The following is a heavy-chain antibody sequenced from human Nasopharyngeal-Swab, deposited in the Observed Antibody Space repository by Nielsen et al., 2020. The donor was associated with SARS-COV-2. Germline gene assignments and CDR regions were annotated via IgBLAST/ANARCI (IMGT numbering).Heavy chain of an antibody. CDR1: GFTFSSYA. CDR2: ISYDGSNK. CDR3: ASAYGGSYWYFDL. J-gene: IGHJ2*01. V-gene: IGHV3-30-3*01. D-gene: IGHD4-23*01. Sequence: GESLKISCAASGFTFSSYAMHWVRQAPGKGLEWVAVISYDGSNKYYADSVKGRFTISRDNSKNTLYLQMNSLRAEDTVVYYCASAYGGSYWYFDLWGRGTLVTVSS.